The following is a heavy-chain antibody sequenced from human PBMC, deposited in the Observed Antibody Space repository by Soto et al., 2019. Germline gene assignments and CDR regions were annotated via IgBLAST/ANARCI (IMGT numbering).Heavy chain of an antibody. CDR1: GFTLSSYS. V-gene: IGHV3-21*01. CDR3: ARDHSDNWFDP. D-gene: IGHD2-15*01. J-gene: IGHJ5*02. Sequence: EVQLVECGGGLVKPGGSLRLSCAASGFTLSSYSMNWVRQAPGKGLEWVSSISSSSSYIYYADSVKGRFTISRDNAKNSLYLQMNSLRAEDTAVYYCARDHSDNWFDPWGQGTLVTVSS. CDR2: ISSSSSYI.